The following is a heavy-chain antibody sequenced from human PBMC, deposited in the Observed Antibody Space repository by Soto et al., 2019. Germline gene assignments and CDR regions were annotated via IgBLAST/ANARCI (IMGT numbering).Heavy chain of an antibody. CDR2: ISYDGSNK. J-gene: IGHJ3*02. D-gene: IGHD3-22*01. CDR3: AKGYYDRGPGAFDI. V-gene: IGHV3-30*18. Sequence: QVQLVESGGGVVQPGRSLRLSCAASGFTFSSYGMHWVRQAPGKGLEWVAVISYDGSNKYYADSVKGRFTISRDNSKNPLYLQMNSLRAEDTAVYYCAKGYYDRGPGAFDIWGQGTMVTVSS. CDR1: GFTFSSYG.